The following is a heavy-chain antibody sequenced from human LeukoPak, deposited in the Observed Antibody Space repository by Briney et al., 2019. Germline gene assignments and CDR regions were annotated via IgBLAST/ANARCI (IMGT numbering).Heavy chain of an antibody. CDR1: GFTFTNNY. Sequence: PGGSLRLSCAVSGFTFTNNYMNWGRQAPGKGLEWVSVIYISGSTYYADSVKGRFTISRDNSKNPLYLQMNSLRVEDTAVYYCARGAGSSSVSSSWGQGTLVTVSS. V-gene: IGHV3-66*01. CDR2: IYISGST. J-gene: IGHJ4*02. CDR3: ARGAGSSSVSSS. D-gene: IGHD6-6*01.